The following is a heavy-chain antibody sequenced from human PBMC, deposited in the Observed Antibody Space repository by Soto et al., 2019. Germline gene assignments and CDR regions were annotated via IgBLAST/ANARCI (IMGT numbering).Heavy chain of an antibody. CDR1: GFTFSSYW. Sequence: EVQLVESGGGLVQPGGSLRLSCAASGFTFSSYWMHWVRQAPGKGLVWVSRIHSDGGTTTYADSVKGRFTMSRDNAKNTPYLEMSSLRAADTAVYYCARTYGRNSHFEYWGRGTLVTVST. CDR3: ARTYGRNSHFEY. CDR2: IHSDGGTT. J-gene: IGHJ4*02. V-gene: IGHV3-74*01. D-gene: IGHD4-17*01.